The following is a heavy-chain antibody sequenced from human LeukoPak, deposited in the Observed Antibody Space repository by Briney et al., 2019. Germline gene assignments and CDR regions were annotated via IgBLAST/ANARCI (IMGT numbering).Heavy chain of an antibody. V-gene: IGHV4-61*01. CDR1: GGSVSSGSYY. CDR3: ARMRMGFTDIDY. D-gene: IGHD1-26*01. CDR2: IYYSGST. J-gene: IGHJ4*02. Sequence: SETLSLTCTVSGGSVSSGSYYWSWIRQPPGKGLEWIGYIYYSGSTNYNPSLKSRVTISVDTSKNQFSLKLSSVTAAATAVYYCARMRMGFTDIDYWGQGTLVTVSS.